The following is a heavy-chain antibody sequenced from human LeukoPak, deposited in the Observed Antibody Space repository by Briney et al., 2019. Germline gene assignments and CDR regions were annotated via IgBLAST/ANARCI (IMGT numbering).Heavy chain of an antibody. CDR1: GFTFSSYS. V-gene: IGHV3-21*01. J-gene: IGHJ3*02. Sequence: GGSLRLSCAASGFTFSSYSMNWARQAPGKGLEWVSSISSSSSYIYYADSVKGRFTISRDNAKNSLYLQMNSLRAEDTAVYYCASSYCSSTSCYDGAFDIWGQGTMVTVSS. CDR2: ISSSSSYI. D-gene: IGHD2-2*01. CDR3: ASSYCSSTSCYDGAFDI.